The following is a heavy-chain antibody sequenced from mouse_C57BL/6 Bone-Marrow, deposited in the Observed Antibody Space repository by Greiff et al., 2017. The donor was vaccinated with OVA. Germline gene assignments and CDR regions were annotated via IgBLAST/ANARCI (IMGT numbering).Heavy chain of an antibody. V-gene: IGHV14-4*01. D-gene: IGHD2-1*01. CDR1: GFNIKDDY. Sequence: EVKLQQSGAELVRPGASVKLSCTASGFNIKDDYMHWVKQRPEQGLEWIGWIDPENGYTEYASKFQGKATITADTSSNTAYLQLSSLTSEDTAVYYCTTNYYGKGIYYAMDYWGQGTSVTVSS. J-gene: IGHJ4*01. CDR3: TTNYYGKGIYYAMDY. CDR2: IDPENGYT.